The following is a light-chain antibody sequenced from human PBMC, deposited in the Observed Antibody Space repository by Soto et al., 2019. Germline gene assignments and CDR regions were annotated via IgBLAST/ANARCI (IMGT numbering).Light chain of an antibody. CDR1: QSVSSY. Sequence: EIVLTQSPATLSLSPGERATLSCRASQSVSSYLAWYQQKPGQAPRLLIYDASNRATGIPARFSGSGSGTDFTLTISSLGPEDFAVYYCQQRYNWPWTFGQGTKVDIK. J-gene: IGKJ1*01. CDR3: QQRYNWPWT. CDR2: DAS. V-gene: IGKV3-11*01.